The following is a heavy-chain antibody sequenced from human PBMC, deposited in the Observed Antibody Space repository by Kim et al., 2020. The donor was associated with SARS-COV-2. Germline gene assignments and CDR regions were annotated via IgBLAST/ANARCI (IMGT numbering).Heavy chain of an antibody. V-gene: IGHV1-46*01. CDR2: INPSGGGT. CDR3: VRGGSGQDFWSGTFDY. Sequence: ASVKVSCKASGYTFTSYYMHWVRQAPGQGLEWMGIINPSGGGTSYAQKFQGRVTLTRDTSTSTVYMELSSLRSEDTAVYYCVRGGSGQDFWSGTFDYWGQGTLVTVSS. CDR1: GYTFTSYY. J-gene: IGHJ4*02. D-gene: IGHD3-3*01.